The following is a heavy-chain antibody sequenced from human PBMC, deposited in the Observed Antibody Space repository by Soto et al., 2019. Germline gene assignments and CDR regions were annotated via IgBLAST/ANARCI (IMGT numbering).Heavy chain of an antibody. CDR2: ISSSGSTI. V-gene: IGHV3-11*01. J-gene: IGHJ4*02. CDR1: GFTFSDYY. D-gene: IGHD1-1*01. Sequence: PGGSLRLSCAASGFTFSDYYMSWIRQAPGKGLEWVSYISSSGSTIYYADSVKGRFTISRDNAKNTAYLQMNSLNTEDTAVYYCTRLLNLEGNSWGQGTLVTVSS. CDR3: TRLLNLEGNS.